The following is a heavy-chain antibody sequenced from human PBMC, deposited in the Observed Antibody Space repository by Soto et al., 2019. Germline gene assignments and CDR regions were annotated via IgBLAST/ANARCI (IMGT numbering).Heavy chain of an antibody. CDR1: GYTFTSYY. CDR2: INPSGGST. J-gene: IGHJ4*02. V-gene: IGHV1-46*01. D-gene: IGHD6-19*01. CDR3: ARVRRGSGWTEGLDY. Sequence: QVQLVQSGAEVKKPGASVKVSCKASGYTFTSYYMHWVRQAPGQGLEWMGIINPSGGSTSYAQKFQGRVTMTRDTSTSTVYMELSSLRSEDTAVYYWARVRRGSGWTEGLDYWGQGTLVTVSS.